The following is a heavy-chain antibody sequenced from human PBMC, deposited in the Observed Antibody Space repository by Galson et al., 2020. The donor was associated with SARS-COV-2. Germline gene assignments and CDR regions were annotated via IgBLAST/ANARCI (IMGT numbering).Heavy chain of an antibody. CDR3: ARSKTLFYYGLDV. CDR2: IHNSGST. Sequence: SETLSLTCSVYGDSITSGHYYWSWIRQSAGKGLEWIGRIHNSGSTNYNPSLKSRVTISADTSKSQFSLTLTSVTAADTALYFCARSKTLFYYGLDVWGQGTTVIVS. V-gene: IGHV4-61*02. CDR1: GDSITSGHYY. J-gene: IGHJ6*02.